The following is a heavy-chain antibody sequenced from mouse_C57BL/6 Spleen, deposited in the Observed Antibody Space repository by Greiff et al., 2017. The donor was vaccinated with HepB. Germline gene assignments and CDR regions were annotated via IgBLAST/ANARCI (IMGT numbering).Heavy chain of an antibody. J-gene: IGHJ2*01. D-gene: IGHD4-1*01. CDR2: ISGGGGNT. CDR1: GFTFSSYT. CDR3: ARQTGMYYFDY. Sequence: EVKLVESGGGLVKPGGSLKLSCAASGFTFSSYTMSWVRQTPEKRLEWVATISGGGGNTYYPDSVKGRFTISRDNAKNTLYLQMSSLRSEDTALYYCARQTGMYYFDYWGQGTTLTVSS. V-gene: IGHV5-9*01.